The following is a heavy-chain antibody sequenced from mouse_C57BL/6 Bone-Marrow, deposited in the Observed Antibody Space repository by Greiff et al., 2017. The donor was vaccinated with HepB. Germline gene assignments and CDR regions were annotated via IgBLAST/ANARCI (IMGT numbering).Heavy chain of an antibody. CDR3: TTWGYDVWYYFDY. J-gene: IGHJ2*01. CDR1: GFNIKDYY. Sequence: VQLQQSGAELVRPGASVKLSCTASGFNIKDYYMHWVKQRPEQGLEWIGRIDPEDGDTEYAPKFQGKATMTADTSSNTAYLQLSSLTSEDTAVYYCTTWGYDVWYYFDYWGQGTTLTVSS. D-gene: IGHD2-2*01. CDR2: IDPEDGDT. V-gene: IGHV14-1*01.